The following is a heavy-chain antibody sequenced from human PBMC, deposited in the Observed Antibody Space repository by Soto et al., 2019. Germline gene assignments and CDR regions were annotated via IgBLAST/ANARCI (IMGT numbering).Heavy chain of an antibody. CDR3: ARSSSTTGPLDY. CDR2: INWNSGSI. J-gene: IGHJ4*02. D-gene: IGHD1-1*01. Sequence: PGGSLRLSCAASGFTFDDYAMHWVRQAPGKGLEWVSIINWNSGSIGYVDSVKGRFTVSRDNAKSSLYLQMNSLRTEDTAVYHCARSSSTTGPLDYWGQGTLVTVSS. CDR1: GFTFDDYA. V-gene: IGHV3-9*01.